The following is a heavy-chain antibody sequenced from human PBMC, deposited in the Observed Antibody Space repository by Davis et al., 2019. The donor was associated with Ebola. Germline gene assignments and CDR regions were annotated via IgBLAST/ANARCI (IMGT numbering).Heavy chain of an antibody. V-gene: IGHV1-18*01. Sequence: ASVKVSCKASGYTFTSYGVSWVRQAPGQGLEWMGWISAYNGNTNYAQKLQGRVTMTTDTSTSTAYMELRSLRSDDTAVYYCARGSNDILTGYYDYWGQGTLVTVSS. CDR1: GYTFTSYG. D-gene: IGHD3-9*01. CDR3: ARGSNDILTGYYDY. J-gene: IGHJ4*02. CDR2: ISAYNGNT.